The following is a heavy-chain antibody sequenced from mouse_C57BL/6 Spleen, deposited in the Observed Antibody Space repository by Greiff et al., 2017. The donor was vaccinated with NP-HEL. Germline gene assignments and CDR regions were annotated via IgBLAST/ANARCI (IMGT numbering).Heavy chain of an antibody. CDR2: IDPSDSYT. D-gene: IGHD2-3*01. J-gene: IGHJ2*01. V-gene: IGHV1-59*01. CDR3: ARGDGYFLGC. Sequence: VQLQQPGAELVRPGTSVKLSCKASGYTFTSYWMHWVKQRPGQGLEWIGVIDPSDSYTNYNQKFKGKATLTVDKSSSTAYLQRSSLTSEDSAIYYCARGDGYFLGCWGQGTTLTVSS. CDR1: GYTFTSYW.